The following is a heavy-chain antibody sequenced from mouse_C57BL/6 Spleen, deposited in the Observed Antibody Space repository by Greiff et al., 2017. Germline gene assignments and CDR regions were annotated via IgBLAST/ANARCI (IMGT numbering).Heavy chain of an antibody. V-gene: IGHV1-62-2*01. CDR2: FYPGSGSI. Sequence: QVQLQQSGAELVKPGASVKRSCLASGYTFSEYTIYWVKQRSGQGLERIGWFYPGSGSITYNEKFKDKATLTAEKSSSKVYMELSRLTSEDAAVYFCARHEAGDGCSYYFDNWGQGTTLTVSS. D-gene: IGHD2-3*01. CDR1: GYTFSEYT. CDR3: ARHEAGDGCSYYFDN. J-gene: IGHJ2*01.